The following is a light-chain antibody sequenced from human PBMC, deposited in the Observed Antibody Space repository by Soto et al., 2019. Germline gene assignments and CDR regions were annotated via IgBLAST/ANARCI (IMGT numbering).Light chain of an antibody. CDR3: QQYGSSPLIT. V-gene: IGKV3-20*01. CDR2: GAS. CDR1: VRVSSSY. J-gene: IGKJ5*01. Sequence: EIALAQSPSTLSLSPGESATVSCRVVVRVSSSYLAWYQQKPGQAPRLLIYGASSRATGIPDRFSGSGSGTDFTLTISRLEPEDFAVYYCQQYGSSPLITFGQGTRLEIK.